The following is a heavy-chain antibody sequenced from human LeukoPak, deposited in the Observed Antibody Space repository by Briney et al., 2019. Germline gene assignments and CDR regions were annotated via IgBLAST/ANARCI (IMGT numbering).Heavy chain of an antibody. D-gene: IGHD5-18*01. CDR3: ARAGGYSYGGNFDY. CDR2: IWCDGSNK. J-gene: IGHJ4*02. V-gene: IGHV3-33*01. Sequence: GGSLRLSCAASGFTFNSYGMHWVRQAPGKGLEWVAVIWCDGSNKYYADSVKGRFTISRDNSKNTLYLQMNSLRAEDTAVYYCARAGGYSYGGNFDYWGQGTLVTVSS. CDR1: GFTFNSYG.